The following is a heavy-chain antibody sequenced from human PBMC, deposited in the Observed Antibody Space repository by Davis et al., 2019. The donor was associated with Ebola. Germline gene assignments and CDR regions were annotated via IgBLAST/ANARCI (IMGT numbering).Heavy chain of an antibody. CDR3: AREGGGYGYFDY. D-gene: IGHD3-22*01. CDR2: NNVGNGNT. CDR1: GYIFTNYL. J-gene: IGHJ4*02. V-gene: IGHV1-3*01. Sequence: ASVKVSCKASGYIFTNYLIHWVRQAPGQSLEWMGWNNVGNGNTKYSQKFQGRVTITRVTSASTAYMELSSLSSQDTSVYYCAREGGGYGYFDYWGQGTLVSVSS.